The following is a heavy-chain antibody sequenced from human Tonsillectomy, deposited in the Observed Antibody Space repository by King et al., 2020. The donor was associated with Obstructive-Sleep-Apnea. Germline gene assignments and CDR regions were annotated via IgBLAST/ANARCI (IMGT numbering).Heavy chain of an antibody. CDR2: IYSGRT. CDR1: GGSISSRHW. D-gene: IGHD6-19*01. Sequence: QLQESGPGLVRPSGTLSLTCAVSGGSISSRHWWSWVRQPPGKGLEWIGAIYSGRTNYNPSLKTRVTISADMSKNQISLKLTSVTAADTAVYYCAREAISGWYSFDYWGQGALVTVSS. V-gene: IGHV4-4*02. J-gene: IGHJ4*02. CDR3: AREAISGWYSFDY.